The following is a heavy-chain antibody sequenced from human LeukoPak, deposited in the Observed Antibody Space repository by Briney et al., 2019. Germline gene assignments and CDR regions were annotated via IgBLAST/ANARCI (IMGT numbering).Heavy chain of an antibody. Sequence: GASVKVSCKASGYTFTSYGISWVRQAPGQGLEWMGWISAYNGNTNYAQKLQGRVTMTTDTSTSTAYMELKSLRSDDTAVYYCARDLGYYDSKGTDYWGQGTLVTVSS. D-gene: IGHD3-22*01. V-gene: IGHV1-18*01. J-gene: IGHJ4*02. CDR3: ARDLGYYDSKGTDY. CDR2: ISAYNGNT. CDR1: GYTFTSYG.